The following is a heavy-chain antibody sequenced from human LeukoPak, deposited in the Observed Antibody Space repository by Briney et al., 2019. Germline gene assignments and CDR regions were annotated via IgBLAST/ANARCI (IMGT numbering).Heavy chain of an antibody. CDR3: AKGLRGNYDY. V-gene: IGHV3-23*01. J-gene: IGHJ4*02. Sequence: GGSLRLSCAASGFTFNSYAMAWIRQAPEKGLEWVSSITDSGVSTYYADSVKGRFTISRDNSKNTLYLQMNSLRAEDTAVYYCAKGLRGNYDYWGQGTLVTVSS. CDR1: GFTFNSYA. CDR2: ITDSGVST. D-gene: IGHD1-26*01.